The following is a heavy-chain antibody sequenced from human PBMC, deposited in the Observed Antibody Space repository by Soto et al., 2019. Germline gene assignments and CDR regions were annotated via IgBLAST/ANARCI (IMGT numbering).Heavy chain of an antibody. V-gene: IGHV4-59*08. Sequence: SETLSLTCTVSGGSISSYYWSWIRQPPGKGLEWIGYIYYSGSTNYNPSLKSRVTIAVDTSKNQFSLKLSSVTAADTAVYYCARHVRYCSGGSCYHFDYWGQGTLVTVSS. D-gene: IGHD2-15*01. J-gene: IGHJ4*02. CDR1: GGSISSYY. CDR2: IYYSGST. CDR3: ARHVRYCSGGSCYHFDY.